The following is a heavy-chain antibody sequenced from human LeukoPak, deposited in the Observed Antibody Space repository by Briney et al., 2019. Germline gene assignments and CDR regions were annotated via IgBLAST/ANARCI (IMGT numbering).Heavy chain of an antibody. CDR2: INPAGTET. V-gene: IGHV3-7*01. Sequence: GGSLRLSCAASGFSFSAYWMTWVRQAPGTGLEWVANINPAGTETYYVDPVKGRFTVTRDNAKNLLYLQMNSLRAEDTAVYHCARFGYVAAVDVWGQGTLVTVSS. CDR3: ARFGYVAAVDV. J-gene: IGHJ4*02. CDR1: GFSFSAYW. D-gene: IGHD2-15*01.